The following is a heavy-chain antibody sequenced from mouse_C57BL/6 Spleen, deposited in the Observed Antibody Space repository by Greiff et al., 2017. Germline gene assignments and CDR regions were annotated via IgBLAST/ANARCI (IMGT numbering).Heavy chain of an antibody. V-gene: IGHV1-50*01. D-gene: IGHD2-5*01. CDR2: IDPSDSYT. CDR3: ARSSYYSKGNAMDY. J-gene: IGHJ4*01. CDR1: GYTFTSYW. Sequence: VQLQQPGAELVKPGASVKLSCKASGYTFTSYWMQWVKQRPGQGLEWIGEIDPSDSYTNYNQKFKGKATLTVDTSSSTAYMQLSSLTSEDSAVYYCARSSYYSKGNAMDYWGQGTSVTVSS.